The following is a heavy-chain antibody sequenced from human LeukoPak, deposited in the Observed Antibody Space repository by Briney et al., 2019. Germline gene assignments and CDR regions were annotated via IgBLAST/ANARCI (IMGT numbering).Heavy chain of an antibody. D-gene: IGHD1-26*01. J-gene: IGHJ4*02. V-gene: IGHV3-53*01. CDR3: VRDSVGLYYFNY. Sequence: PGGSLSLSCAASGFTVSSNYMSWVRQAPGKGLEWVSAIYSGGSTYYADSVKGRFTIPRDNSKNTLYLQMNSLRAEDTAVYYCVRDSVGLYYFNYWGQGTLVTVSS. CDR1: GFTVSSNY. CDR2: IYSGGST.